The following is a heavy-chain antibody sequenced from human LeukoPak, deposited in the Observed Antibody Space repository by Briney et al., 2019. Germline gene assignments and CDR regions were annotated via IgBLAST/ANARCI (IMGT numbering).Heavy chain of an antibody. V-gene: IGHV1-18*01. D-gene: IGHD3-10*01. CDR2: ISACSGNT. Sequence: ASVKLSCKASGYTFTSYGSSWVRQAPGQGLEWMGWISACSGNTNYAQKLQGRVTMTTDTSTSTAYMELRSLRSDDTAVYYCARSRPYYSSPLFDYGGQGTLVTVSS. CDR1: GYTFTSYG. J-gene: IGHJ4*02. CDR3: ARSRPYYSSPLFDY.